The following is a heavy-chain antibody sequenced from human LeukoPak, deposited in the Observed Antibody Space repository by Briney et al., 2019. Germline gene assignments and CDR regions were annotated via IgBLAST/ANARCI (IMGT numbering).Heavy chain of an antibody. Sequence: ASVKVSCKASGYTFTSYDINWVRQATGQGLEWMGWMNPNGGNTGYAQKFQGRVTMTRSTSISTAYMELSSLRSDDTAVYYCLISASDHYYFDYWGQGTLVTVSS. V-gene: IGHV1-8*01. D-gene: IGHD6-13*01. CDR3: LISASDHYYFDY. J-gene: IGHJ4*02. CDR2: MNPNGGNT. CDR1: GYTFTSYD.